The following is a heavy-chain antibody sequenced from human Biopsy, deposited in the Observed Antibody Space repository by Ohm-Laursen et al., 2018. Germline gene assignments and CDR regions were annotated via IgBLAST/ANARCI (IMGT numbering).Heavy chain of an antibody. CDR1: GYSVTNDYY. V-gene: IGHV4-38-2*02. Sequence: GTLSLTCSVSGYSVTNDYYWGWIRQPPGKGLEWIGNIYYDGITYYNPSLKSRVAMSVDTSKNQFSLRLTSVTAADTAVYYCARVAGGYAYYYGMDVWGQGTTVMVSS. CDR3: ARVAGGYAYYYGMDV. D-gene: IGHD5-12*01. J-gene: IGHJ6*02. CDR2: IYYDGIT.